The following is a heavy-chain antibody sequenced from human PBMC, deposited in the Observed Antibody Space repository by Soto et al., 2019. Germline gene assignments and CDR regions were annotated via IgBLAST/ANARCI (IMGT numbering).Heavy chain of an antibody. D-gene: IGHD5-18*01. J-gene: IGHJ6*02. Sequence: XESLKISCKGSGYSFASYWIGWVRQMPGKGLEWMGIIYPGDSDTRYSPSFQGQVTISADKSISTAYLQWSSLKASDTAMYYCARRPGDSYGYYYYGMDLWGQGTTVTVSS. CDR1: GYSFASYW. CDR2: IYPGDSDT. V-gene: IGHV5-51*01. CDR3: ARRPGDSYGYYYYGMDL.